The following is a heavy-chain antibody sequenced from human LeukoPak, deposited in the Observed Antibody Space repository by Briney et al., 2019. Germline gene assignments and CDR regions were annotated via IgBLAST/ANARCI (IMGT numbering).Heavy chain of an antibody. D-gene: IGHD3-22*01. CDR2: MCGTAGCT. V-gene: IGHV3-23*01. Sequence: GGSLRLSCQASGFTFYMYAMSWVRQAPGKELEWVASMCGTAGCTFYPDSVKGRFTISRDNSKNVLYLRMNSLTAEDTAIYYCAKDRPNFHENSGHYYRRDGDSWGQGTLVTVSS. J-gene: IGHJ5*01. CDR3: AKDRPNFHENSGHYYRRDGDS. CDR1: GFTFYMYA.